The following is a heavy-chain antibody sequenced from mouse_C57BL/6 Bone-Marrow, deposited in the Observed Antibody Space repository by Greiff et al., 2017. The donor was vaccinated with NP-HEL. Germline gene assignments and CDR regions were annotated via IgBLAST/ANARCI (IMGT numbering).Heavy chain of an antibody. CDR2: INYDGSST. Sequence: EVKLQESEGGLVQPGSSMKLSCTASGFTFSDYYMAWVRQVPEKGLEWVANINYDGSSTYYLDSLKSRFIISRDNAKNILYLQMSSLKSEETATDNCACGGDGGTGFAYWGQGTLVTVSA. V-gene: IGHV5-16*01. CDR3: ACGGDGGTGFAY. CDR1: GFTFSDYY. D-gene: IGHD3-3*01. J-gene: IGHJ3*01.